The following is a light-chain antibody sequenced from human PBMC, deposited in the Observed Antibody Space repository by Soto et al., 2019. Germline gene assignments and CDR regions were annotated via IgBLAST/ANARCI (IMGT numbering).Light chain of an antibody. V-gene: IGKV3-11*01. J-gene: IGKJ1*01. Sequence: IVMTQSPATLSVSPGERVTISCRASQSVTNTLAWYQHKPGQAPRLLISYASRGATGIPSRFSGSGSGTDYTLTITNLEAEDFAIYYCLQRSDWRTFGRGTKVDIK. CDR1: QSVTNT. CDR2: YAS. CDR3: LQRSDWRT.